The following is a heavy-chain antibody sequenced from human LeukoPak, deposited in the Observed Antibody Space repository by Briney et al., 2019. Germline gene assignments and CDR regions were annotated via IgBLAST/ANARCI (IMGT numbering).Heavy chain of an antibody. CDR3: ARDGPYSSGWFDY. Sequence: PSETLSLTCTVSGGSISSYYWSWIRQPPGKGLEWIGYIYYSGSTNYNPSLKSRVTISVDTSENQFSLKLSSVTAADTAVYYCARDGPYSSGWFDYWGQGTLVTVSS. CDR1: GGSISSYY. CDR2: IYYSGST. D-gene: IGHD6-19*01. V-gene: IGHV4-59*01. J-gene: IGHJ4*02.